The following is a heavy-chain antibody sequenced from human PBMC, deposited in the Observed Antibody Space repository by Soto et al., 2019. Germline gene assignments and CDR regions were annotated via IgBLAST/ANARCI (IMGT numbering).Heavy chain of an antibody. CDR1: GGSISSSSYY. CDR3: ARGQYYYGSGSRYYYYGMDV. Sequence: ETLSLTCTVSGGSISSSSYYWGWIRQPPGKGLEWIGGIYYSGSTYYNPSLKSRVTISVDTSKNQFSLKLSSVTAADTAVYYCARGQYYYGSGSRYYYYGMDVWGQGTTVTVSS. V-gene: IGHV4-39*07. D-gene: IGHD3-10*01. CDR2: IYYSGST. J-gene: IGHJ6*02.